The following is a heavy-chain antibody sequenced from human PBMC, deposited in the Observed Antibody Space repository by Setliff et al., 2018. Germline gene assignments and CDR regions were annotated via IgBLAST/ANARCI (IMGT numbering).Heavy chain of an antibody. V-gene: IGHV1-3*04. CDR2: IITNTGKT. CDR3: ARGSRGFDY. Sequence: GASVKVSCKASGYTFSTYGLHWVRQAPGQGPEWMGMIITNTGKTSYAQKFQDRVAITRDTSASTAYMELSSLTSEDTAVYFCARGSRGFDYWGQGALVTVSS. J-gene: IGHJ4*02. CDR1: GYTFSTYG.